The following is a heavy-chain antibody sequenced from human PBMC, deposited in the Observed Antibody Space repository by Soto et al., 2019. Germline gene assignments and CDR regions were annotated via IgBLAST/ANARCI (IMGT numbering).Heavy chain of an antibody. CDR1: GGSISSSSYY. D-gene: IGHD3-10*01. J-gene: IGHJ6*02. CDR3: ARIRVGGFGEFFYYYYYGMDV. Sequence: SETLSLTCTVSGGSISSSSYYWGWIRQPPGKGLEWIGSIYYSGSTYYNPSLKSRVTISVDTSKNQFSLKLSSVTAADTAVYYCARIRVGGFGEFFYYYYYGMDVWGQGTTVTVSS. CDR2: IYYSGST. V-gene: IGHV4-39*01.